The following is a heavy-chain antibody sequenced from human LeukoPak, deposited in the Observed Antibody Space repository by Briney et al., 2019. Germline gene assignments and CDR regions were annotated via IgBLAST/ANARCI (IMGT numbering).Heavy chain of an antibody. CDR3: ATLPSPDYGGNSLDY. CDR2: ISSSSSTI. V-gene: IGHV3-48*04. CDR1: GFTFSSYS. Sequence: GGFLRLSCAASGFTFSSYSMNWVRQAPGKGLEWVSYISSSSSTIYYADSVKGRFTISRDNAKNSLYLQLNSLRAEDTAVYYCATLPSPDYGGNSLDYWGQGTLVTVSS. D-gene: IGHD4-23*01. J-gene: IGHJ4*02.